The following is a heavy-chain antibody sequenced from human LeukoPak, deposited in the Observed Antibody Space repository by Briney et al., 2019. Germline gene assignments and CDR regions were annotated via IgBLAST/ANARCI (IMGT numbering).Heavy chain of an antibody. D-gene: IGHD6-13*01. V-gene: IGHV3-11*03. CDR3: ARRPEAGDY. J-gene: IGHJ4*02. CDR2: ISFSSSYT. CDR1: GFTFSDYY. Sequence: GRSLRLSCAASGFTFSDYYMTWIRQAPGKGLEWVSYISFSSSYTNYADSVKGRFTISRDNAKNSLYLQMNNLRAEDTAVYYCARRPEAGDYWGQGTLVTVSS.